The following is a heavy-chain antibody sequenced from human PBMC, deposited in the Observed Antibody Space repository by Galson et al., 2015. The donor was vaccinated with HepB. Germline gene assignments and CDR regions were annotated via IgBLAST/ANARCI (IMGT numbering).Heavy chain of an antibody. Sequence: LRLSCAASGFTVSSNYMSWVRQAPGKGLEWVSVIYSGGSTYYADSVKGRFTISRDNSKNTLYLQMNSLRAEDTAVYYCARERVNEGFGDIAIDYWGQGTLVTVSS. D-gene: IGHD3-10*01. J-gene: IGHJ4*02. CDR1: GFTVSSNY. V-gene: IGHV3-66*01. CDR3: ARERVNEGFGDIAIDY. CDR2: IYSGGST.